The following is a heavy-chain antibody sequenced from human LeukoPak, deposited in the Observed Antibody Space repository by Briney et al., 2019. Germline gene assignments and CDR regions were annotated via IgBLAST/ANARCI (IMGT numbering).Heavy chain of an antibody. J-gene: IGHJ6*03. CDR3: ARLTYDTSVYYYYYFYMDV. V-gene: IGHV1-18*01. CDR2: ISAYNVDT. D-gene: IGHD3-22*01. CDR1: GYTFTNYG. Sequence: GASVKVSCKASGYTFTNYGISWVRQAPGQGLEWMGWISAYNVDTNYAQKLQGRVTMTTDTSTSTDYMELRSLRSDDTAVYYCARLTYDTSVYYYYYFYMDVWGKGTTVTISS.